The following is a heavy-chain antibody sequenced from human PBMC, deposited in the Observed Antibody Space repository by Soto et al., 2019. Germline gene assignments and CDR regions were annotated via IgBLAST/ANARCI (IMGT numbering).Heavy chain of an antibody. CDR3: ARGLRFCDDPNTCYHQFDY. Sequence: QVQLVDSGGCVVRPGASLTLSCAASGFTFHTYALHWVRQAPGKGLEWVAVISDDSSNEYFADSVRGRFTISRDNSRNTLCLHLNSLRADDTAVYYCARGLRFCDDPNTCYHQFDYWGQGTQVTVSS. V-gene: IGHV3-30-3*01. J-gene: IGHJ4*02. CDR2: ISDDSSNE. CDR1: GFTFHTYA. D-gene: IGHD2-2*01.